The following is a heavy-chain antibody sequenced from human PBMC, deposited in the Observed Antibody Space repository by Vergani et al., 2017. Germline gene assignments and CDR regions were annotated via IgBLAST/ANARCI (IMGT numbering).Heavy chain of an antibody. Sequence: QLQLQESGPGLVKPSATLALTCSVSGASIRSSNYYWGWIRQPPGKGLEWIASIYYSGSTYYNPSLKSRVTISVDTSKNQSSLKLSSVTAADTAVYYCARGGYYATWGQGTLVTVSS. J-gene: IGHJ5*02. V-gene: IGHV4-39*07. CDR2: IYYSGST. CDR1: GASIRSSNYY. CDR3: ARGGYYAT. D-gene: IGHD3-10*01.